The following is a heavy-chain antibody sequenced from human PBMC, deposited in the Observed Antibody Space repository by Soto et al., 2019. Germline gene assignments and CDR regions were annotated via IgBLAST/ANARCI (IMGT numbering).Heavy chain of an antibody. D-gene: IGHD4-17*01. J-gene: IGHJ5*02. CDR2: IYWNEDQ. Sequence: HITLRESGPTLVKPTQTLALTCTFSRFSLNTGGAGVGWLSQSPGKALESLALIYWNEDQRYSQSLKSRLTIPKDTSKNRVVLTMTNIDPVDTATYYCEHRGYGDYPGDNWFDPWGQGTLVTVSS. CDR3: EHRGYGDYPGDNWFDP. V-gene: IGHV2-5*01. CDR1: RFSLNTGGAG.